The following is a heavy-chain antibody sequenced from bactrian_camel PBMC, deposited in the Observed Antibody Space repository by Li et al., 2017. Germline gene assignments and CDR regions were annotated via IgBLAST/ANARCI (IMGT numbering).Heavy chain of an antibody. CDR3: AAGLVLSCRAAAWQNLGEFTE. Sequence: HVQLVESGGGSVQAGGSLKLSCVASGNGGSTICIGWFRQAPGKERKFVASVDSDGTTNYATSVKGRFTISQDNAKNTVYLQMNSLKPDDTGVYYCAAGLVLSCRAAAWQNLGEFTEWGQGTQVTVS. V-gene: IGHV3S53*01. J-gene: IGHJ4*01. CDR1: GNGGSTIC. CDR2: VDSDGTT. D-gene: IGHD1*01.